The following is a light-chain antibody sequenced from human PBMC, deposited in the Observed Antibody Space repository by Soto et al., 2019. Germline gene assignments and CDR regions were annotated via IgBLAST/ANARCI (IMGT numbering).Light chain of an antibody. V-gene: IGKV1-39*01. J-gene: IGKJ5*01. CDR3: QQSYSTRIT. Sequence: DIQMTQSTSSLSASVGDRFTITCRASQSLSRALHWYQHKPGKAPNLLIYGASNWQSGVPSRFSGSGSGTDFTLTISSLQPEDFATYYCQQSYSTRITFGQGTRLEIK. CDR1: QSLSRA. CDR2: GAS.